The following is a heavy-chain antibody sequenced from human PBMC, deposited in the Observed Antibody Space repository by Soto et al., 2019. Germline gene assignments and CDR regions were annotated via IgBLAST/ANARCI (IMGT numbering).Heavy chain of an antibody. V-gene: IGHV1-18*01. CDR1: GYTFTSYG. J-gene: IGHJ4*02. CDR2: ISAYNGNT. CDR3: ARDHSSGYYYGQPFDY. Sequence: QVQLVQSGAEVKKPGASVKVSCKASGYTFTSYGISWVRQTPGQGLEWMGWISAYNGNTNYAQKLQGRVTMTTDTSTSTAYMELRSLRSDDTAVYYCARDHSSGYYYGQPFDYWGQGTLVTVSS. D-gene: IGHD3-22*01.